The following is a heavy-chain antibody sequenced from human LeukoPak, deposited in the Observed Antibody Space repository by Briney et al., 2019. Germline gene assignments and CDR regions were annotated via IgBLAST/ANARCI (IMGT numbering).Heavy chain of an antibody. J-gene: IGHJ3*02. CDR3: ARICGGDCHDAFDI. CDR2: IYYSGST. V-gene: IGHV4-59*12. CDR1: GGSISSYY. D-gene: IGHD2-21*01. Sequence: SETLSLTCTVSGGSISSYYWSWIRQPPGKGLEWIGYIYYSGSTNYNPSLKSRVTISVDTSKNQFSLKLSSATAADTAVYYCARICGGDCHDAFDIWGQGTMVTVSS.